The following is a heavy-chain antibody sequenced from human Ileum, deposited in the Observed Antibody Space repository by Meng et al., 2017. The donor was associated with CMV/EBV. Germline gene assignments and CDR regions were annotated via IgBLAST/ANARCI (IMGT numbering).Heavy chain of an antibody. CDR3: AKDRDSGYSSGWSHFDY. D-gene: IGHD6-25*01. CDR2: ISGSGGAT. Sequence: GESLKISCAASGITFKNYVMDWVRQDPGKGLVCVSRISGSGGATYYADSVKGRFTISRDNSKNTLYLQMNSLRADDTAMYYCAKDRDSGYSSGWSHFDYWGQGTLVTVSS. CDR1: GITFKNYV. J-gene: IGHJ4*02. V-gene: IGHV3-23*01.